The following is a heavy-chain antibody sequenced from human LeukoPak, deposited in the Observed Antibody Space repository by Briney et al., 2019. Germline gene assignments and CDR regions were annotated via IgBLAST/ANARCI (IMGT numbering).Heavy chain of an antibody. CDR1: GGTFSSYG. V-gene: IGHV1-2*02. D-gene: IGHD3-22*01. J-gene: IGHJ4*02. Sequence: ASVKVSCKASGGTFSSYGISWVRQAPGQGLEWMGWINPNSGVANYAQQFQGRVTMTRDTSTNTAYMELSRLGSDDTATYYCAKARYHDSSGYPDWGQGTLVTVSS. CDR3: AKARYHDSSGYPD. CDR2: INPNSGVA.